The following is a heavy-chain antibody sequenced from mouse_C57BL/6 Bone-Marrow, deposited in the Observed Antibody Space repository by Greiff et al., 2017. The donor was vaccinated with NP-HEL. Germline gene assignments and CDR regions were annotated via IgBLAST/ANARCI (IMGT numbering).Heavy chain of an antibody. Sequence: VQLQQPGAELVKPGASVKLSCKASGYTFTSYWMQWVKQRPGQGLEWIGEIDPSDSYTNYNQKFKGKATLTVDTASSTAYMQLSSLTSEDSAVYYCEGYDYPWFAYWGQGTLVTVSA. D-gene: IGHD2-4*01. J-gene: IGHJ3*01. CDR3: EGYDYPWFAY. CDR2: IDPSDSYT. V-gene: IGHV1-50*01. CDR1: GYTFTSYW.